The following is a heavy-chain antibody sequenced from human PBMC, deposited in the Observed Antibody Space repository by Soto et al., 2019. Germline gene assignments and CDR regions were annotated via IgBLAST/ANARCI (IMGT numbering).Heavy chain of an antibody. D-gene: IGHD3-10*01. CDR1: GVTFGISA. CDR3: ARGGTYYYGSGAFDY. CDR2: ISYDGSNK. V-gene: IGHV3-30-3*01. Sequence: GGSMRLSCAASGVTFGISAVPGARQAQGKGLGGVGVISYDGSNKYYADSVKGRFTISRDNSKNTLYLQMNSLRAEDTAVYYCARGGTYYYGSGAFDYWGQGTLVTASS. J-gene: IGHJ4*02.